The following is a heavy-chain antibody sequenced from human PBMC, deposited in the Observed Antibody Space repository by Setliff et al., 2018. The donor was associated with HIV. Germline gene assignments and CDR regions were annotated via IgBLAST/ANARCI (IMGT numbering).Heavy chain of an antibody. V-gene: IGHV4-4*07. CDR2: IDSSGTT. Sequence: SETLSLTCTISGGSFGVYHWSWIRQSAGRGLEWIGRIDSSGTTDYKPSLKGRVAISVDTSRNQFSLRVTSVTAADTAVYFCARDRHSSGLGSYGPWGPGSLVTVSS. CDR1: GGSFGVYH. CDR3: ARDRHSSGLGSYGP. J-gene: IGHJ5*02. D-gene: IGHD3-10*01.